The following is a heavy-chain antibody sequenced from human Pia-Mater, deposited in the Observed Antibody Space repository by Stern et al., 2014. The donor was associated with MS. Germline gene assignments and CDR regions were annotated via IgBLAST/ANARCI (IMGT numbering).Heavy chain of an antibody. CDR2: INPNSGGT. D-gene: IGHD4-17*01. V-gene: IGHV1-2*04. J-gene: IGHJ5*02. CDR1: GYTFTGYF. Sequence: QVQLVQSGAEVKKPGASVKVSCKASGYTFTGYFMHWVRQAPGQGLEWMGWINPNSGGTNYALQFQGWVTMTRDTSISTAYMELRRLKSDDTAIYYCARGGTYGDYGLWFDPWGQGTLVTVSS. CDR3: ARGGTYGDYGLWFDP.